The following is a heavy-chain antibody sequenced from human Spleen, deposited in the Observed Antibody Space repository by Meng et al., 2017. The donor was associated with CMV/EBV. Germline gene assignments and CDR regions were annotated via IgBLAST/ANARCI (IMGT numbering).Heavy chain of an antibody. V-gene: IGHV3-23*01. J-gene: IGHJ4*02. D-gene: IGHD2-2*01. CDR1: GFTFSKYA. CDR2: IGASGAYI. CDR3: AKLRGIVVVPAAIFDY. Sequence: GGSLRLSCAASGFTFSKYAMSWVSQAPGKGLEWVSTIGASGAYIDYADSVKGRFIISRDNSKNMLYLQMDSLRVGDTAVYYCAKLRGIVVVPAAIFDYWGQGTLVTVSS.